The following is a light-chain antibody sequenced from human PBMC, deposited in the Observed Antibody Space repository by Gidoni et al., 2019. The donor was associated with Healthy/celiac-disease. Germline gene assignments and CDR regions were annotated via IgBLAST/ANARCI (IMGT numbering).Light chain of an antibody. V-gene: IGKV3-15*01. J-gene: IGKJ1*01. CDR1: QSVSSN. CDR3: QQYSNWTTWT. CDR2: GAA. Sequence: EIVMTQSPATLSVSPGERATLSCRASQSVSSNLAWYQQKPGQAPRHLIYGAATRATCSPARFSGSGSETEFTLIISSLQSEDFAVYYCQQYSNWTTWTFGQGTKVEIK.